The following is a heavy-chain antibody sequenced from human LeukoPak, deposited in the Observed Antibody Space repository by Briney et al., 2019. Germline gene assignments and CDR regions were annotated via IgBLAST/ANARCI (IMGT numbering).Heavy chain of an antibody. CDR3: AGEDERYSGYEIDY. V-gene: IGHV4-30-2*01. J-gene: IGHJ4*02. CDR2: IYHSGST. CDR1: GGSISSGGYY. Sequence: SETLSLTCTVSGGSISSGGYYWSWIQQPPGKGLECLGYIYHSGSTYYNPSLKSRVTISVDRSKNQFSLKLSSVTAADTAVYYCAGEDERYSGYEIDYWGQGTLVTVSS. D-gene: IGHD5-12*01.